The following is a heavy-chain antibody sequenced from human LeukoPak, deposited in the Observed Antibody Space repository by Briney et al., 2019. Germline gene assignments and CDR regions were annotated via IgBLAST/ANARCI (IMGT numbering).Heavy chain of an antibody. J-gene: IGHJ5*02. CDR2: FDPEDGET. V-gene: IGHV1-24*01. CDR3: ATDGRMVLGGYNWFDP. CDR1: GYTLTELS. Sequence: GASVKVSCKVSGYTLTELSMHWVRQAPGKGLEWMGGFDPEDGETIYAQKFQGRVTMTEDTSTDTAYMELSSLRSEDTAVYYCATDGRMVLGGYNWFDPWGQGTLVTVSS. D-gene: IGHD4/OR15-4a*01.